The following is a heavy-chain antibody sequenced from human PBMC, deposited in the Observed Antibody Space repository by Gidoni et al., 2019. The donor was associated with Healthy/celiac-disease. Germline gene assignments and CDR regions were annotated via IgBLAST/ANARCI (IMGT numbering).Heavy chain of an antibody. V-gene: IGHV4-34*01. CDR1: GGSFSGYY. D-gene: IGHD3-22*01. CDR3: ARDGYYDSSGYPDAFDI. J-gene: IGHJ3*02. CDR2: INHSGST. Sequence: QVQLQQWGAGLLKPSETLSLTCAVYGGSFSGYYWSWIRQPPGKGLEWIGEINHSGSTNYNPYLKSRVNISVDTSKNQFSLKLSSVNDADTAVYYCARDGYYDSSGYPDAFDIWGQGTMVTVSS.